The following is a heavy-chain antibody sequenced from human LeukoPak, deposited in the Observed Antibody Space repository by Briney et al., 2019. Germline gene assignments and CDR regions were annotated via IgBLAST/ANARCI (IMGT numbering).Heavy chain of an antibody. CDR1: GYTFTSYY. D-gene: IGHD3-22*01. V-gene: IGHV1-46*01. CDR2: INPSGGST. Sequence: AASVKVSCKASGYTFTSYYMHWVRQAPGQGLEWMGIINPSGGSTSYAQKFQGRVTMTRDTSTSTVYMELSSLRSEDTAVYYCARRPTYYYDSSGCSHGMDVWGQGTTVTVSS. J-gene: IGHJ6*02. CDR3: ARRPTYYYDSSGCSHGMDV.